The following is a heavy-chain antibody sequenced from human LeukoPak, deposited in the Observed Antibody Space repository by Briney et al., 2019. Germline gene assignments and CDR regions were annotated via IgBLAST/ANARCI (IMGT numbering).Heavy chain of an antibody. CDR1: GFIFSNCG. J-gene: IGHJ4*02. CDR2: ISFDGSNK. Sequence: GRSLRLSCAASGFIFSNCGMHWVRQAPGKGLEWVAVISFDGSNKYYADSVKGRFTISRDNSKNTLYLQMNGLRAEDTAMYYCVRGVASSTNDYWGQGILVTVSS. V-gene: IGHV3-30*03. CDR3: VRGVASSTNDY. D-gene: IGHD2-2*01.